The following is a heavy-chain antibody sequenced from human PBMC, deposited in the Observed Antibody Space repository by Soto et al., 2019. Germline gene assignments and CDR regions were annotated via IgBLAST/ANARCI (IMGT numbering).Heavy chain of an antibody. CDR1: GGTFSSYA. V-gene: IGHV1-69*01. D-gene: IGHD1-20*01. J-gene: IGHJ4*02. CDR3: AREGPPVTGTYVGDY. Sequence: QVQLVQSGAEVKKPGSSVKVSCKASGGTFSSYAISWVRQARGQGLEWMGGIIPIFGTANYAQKFQGRVTITADESTSTAYMELSSLRSEDTAVYYCAREGPPVTGTYVGDYWGQGTLVTVSS. CDR2: IIPIFGTA.